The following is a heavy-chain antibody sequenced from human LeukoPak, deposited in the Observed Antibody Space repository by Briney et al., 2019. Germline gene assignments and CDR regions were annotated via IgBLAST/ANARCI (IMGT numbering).Heavy chain of an antibody. CDR3: ARGFRNGPFDC. Sequence: GGSLRLSCDASGFTFDDYGWSWVRQRPGKGLEWVSGINRNGGSTDYADSVKGRFTIYRTNAKNSHLLQMNSLTAEDTALYYCARGFRNGPFDCWGQGTLVTVSS. D-gene: IGHD3-10*01. CDR2: INRNGGST. J-gene: IGHJ4*02. CDR1: GFTFDDYG. V-gene: IGHV3-20*04.